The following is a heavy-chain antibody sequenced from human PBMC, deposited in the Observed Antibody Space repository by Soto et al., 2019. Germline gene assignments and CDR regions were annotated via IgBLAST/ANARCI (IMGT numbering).Heavy chain of an antibody. J-gene: IGHJ4*02. CDR3: ARKVAYHDDPWGIDY. D-gene: IGHD3-16*01. CDR2: IWYDGSNK. Sequence: ESGGGVVQPGRSLRLSCAASGFTFSSSAMHWVRQAPGKGMEWVALIWYDGSNKYYADSVKGRFTISRDNSQGTLYLQMNSLGADDTAVYFCARKVAYHDDPWGIDYWGQGTLVSVSS. V-gene: IGHV3-33*01. CDR1: GFTFSSSA.